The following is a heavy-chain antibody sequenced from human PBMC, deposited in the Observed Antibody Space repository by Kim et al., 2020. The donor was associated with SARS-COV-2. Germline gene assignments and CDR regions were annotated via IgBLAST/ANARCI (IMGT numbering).Heavy chain of an antibody. Sequence: GGSLRLSCAASGFTFSSYGMHWVRQAPGKGLEWVAVISYDGSNKYYADSVKGRFTISRDNSKNTLYLQMNSLRAEDTAVYYCAKDIVVVVAARGIDYWG. CDR2: ISYDGSNK. J-gene: IGHJ4*01. CDR3: AKDIVVVVAARGIDY. D-gene: IGHD2-15*01. V-gene: IGHV3-30*18. CDR1: GFTFSSYG.